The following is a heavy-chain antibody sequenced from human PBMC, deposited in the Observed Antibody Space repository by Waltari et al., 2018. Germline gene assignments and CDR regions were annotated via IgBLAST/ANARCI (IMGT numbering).Heavy chain of an antibody. D-gene: IGHD3-16*01. V-gene: IGHV4-34*01. Sequence: QVQLQQWGAGLLKHSETLSLTCAVEGGYFKGYYWIWLRQPPGKGLEWIGEINHSVITNYNPSLKSRVTISVDTSKTQFSLKLSSVTSAYTAVYYCARLQCWGIWGQGTMVTVSS. J-gene: IGHJ3*02. CDR1: GGYFKGYY. CDR3: ARLQCWGI. CDR2: INHSVIT.